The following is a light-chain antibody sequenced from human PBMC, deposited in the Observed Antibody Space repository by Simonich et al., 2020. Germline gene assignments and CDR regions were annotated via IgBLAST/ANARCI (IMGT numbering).Light chain of an antibody. J-gene: IGLJ2*01. Sequence: QSALTQPASVSGSPGQSITISCTGTSRDVGIYNLFSWYQQHPGKAPKLMIYEGSKRPSGVSNRFSGSKSGNTASLTISGLQAEDEADYYCCSYAGSSTVVFGGGTKLTVL. V-gene: IGLV2-23*01. CDR2: EGS. CDR3: CSYAGSSTVV. CDR1: SRDVGIYNL.